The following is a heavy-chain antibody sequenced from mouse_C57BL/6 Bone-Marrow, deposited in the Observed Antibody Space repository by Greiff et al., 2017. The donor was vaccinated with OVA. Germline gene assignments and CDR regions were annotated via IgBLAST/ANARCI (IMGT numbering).Heavy chain of an antibody. D-gene: IGHD2-13*01. Sequence: EVQRVESGGGLVTPGGSLKLSCAASGFTFSDSGMHWVRQAPAKGLAWVAYLSSGSSTLYYAAPVTGRFTISRDNAKNTLFLQMTSLRSEDTAMYYCARTYDSYWDFDVWGTGTTGTVSS. CDR2: LSSGSSTL. CDR3: ARTYDSYWDFDV. V-gene: IGHV5-17*01. CDR1: GFTFSDSG. J-gene: IGHJ1*03.